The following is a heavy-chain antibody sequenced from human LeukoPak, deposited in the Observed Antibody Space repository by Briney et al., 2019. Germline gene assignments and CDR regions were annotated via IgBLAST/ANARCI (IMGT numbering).Heavy chain of an antibody. J-gene: IGHJ4*02. V-gene: IGHV3-48*03. CDR2: ISAGAGVR. CDR1: GFTFSDYE. CDR3: ARVRTTDTLTGYKQELDY. Sequence: GGSLRLSCAASGFTFSDYEMNWVRQAPEKGLEWVSYISAGAGVRFYADSVKRRFSITRDNAKNSLFLQMNSLRAEDTAVYYCARVRTTDTLTGYKQELDYWGRGTLVTVSS. D-gene: IGHD3-9*01.